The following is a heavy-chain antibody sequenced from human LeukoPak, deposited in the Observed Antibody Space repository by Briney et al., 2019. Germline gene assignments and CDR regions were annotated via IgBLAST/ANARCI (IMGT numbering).Heavy chain of an antibody. CDR2: INHSGST. J-gene: IGHJ5*02. V-gene: IGHV4-34*01. Sequence: SETLSLTCAVYGGCFSGYYWSWIRQPPGKGLEWIGEINHSGSTNYNPSLKSRVTISVDTSKNQFSLKLSSVTAADTAVYYCARVKRYCSSTSRYRGFDPWGQGTLVTVSS. D-gene: IGHD2-2*02. CDR1: GGCFSGYY. CDR3: ARVKRYCSSTSRYRGFDP.